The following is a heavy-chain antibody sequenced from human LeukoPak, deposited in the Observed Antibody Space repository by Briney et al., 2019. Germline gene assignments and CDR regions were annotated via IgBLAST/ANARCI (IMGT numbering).Heavy chain of an antibody. Sequence: SETLSLTCTVSGGSINSYYWSWIRQPPGKGLEWVGYIYCSGSTNYNPSLKSRVTILVEKSKNQFCLKLSSVIAAETGVYYCARASESRGHRRWFYPWGQGNLVTVSS. CDR2: IYCSGST. CDR3: ARASESRGHRRWFYP. V-gene: IGHV4-59*01. D-gene: IGHD3-22*01. J-gene: IGHJ5*02. CDR1: GGSINSYY.